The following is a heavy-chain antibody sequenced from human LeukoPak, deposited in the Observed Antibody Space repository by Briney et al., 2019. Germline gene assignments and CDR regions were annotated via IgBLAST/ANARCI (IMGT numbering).Heavy chain of an antibody. CDR3: AREFPPYLCSGGSCSIDPPNDACDI. CDR2: IYTSGST. V-gene: IGHV4-4*07. CDR1: GGSISSYY. J-gene: IGHJ3*02. Sequence: PSETLSLTCTVSGGSISSYYWSWIRQPPGKGLEWSGRIYTSGSTNYNPSLKSRVTMSVDTSKNQFSLKLSSVTAADTAVYYCAREFPPYLCSGGSCSIDPPNDACDIWGQGTMVTVSS. D-gene: IGHD2-15*01.